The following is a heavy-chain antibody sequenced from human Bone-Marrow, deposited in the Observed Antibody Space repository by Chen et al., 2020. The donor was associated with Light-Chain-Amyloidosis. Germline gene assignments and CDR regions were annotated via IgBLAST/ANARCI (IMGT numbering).Heavy chain of an antibody. J-gene: IGHJ4*02. CDR1: RFTCNTYA. D-gene: IGHD3-22*01. CDR3: AQDLTYYGGLFDY. Sequence: QVHLVESGGGVVQPGRALTLACAASRFTCNTYAMQGVRQAPGKGLEWVAVLSPDGRNENYPDSVKGRFTISRDNSKSTLFLRMHSLRADDTAVYYCAQDLTYYGGLFDYWGQRALVTLSS. CDR2: LSPDGRNE. V-gene: IGHV3-30*04.